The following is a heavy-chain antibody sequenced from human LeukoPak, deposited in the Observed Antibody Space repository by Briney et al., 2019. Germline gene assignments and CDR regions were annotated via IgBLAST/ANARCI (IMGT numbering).Heavy chain of an antibody. D-gene: IGHD1-26*01. CDR2: IYTSGST. Sequence: SETLSLTCTVSGGSISSYYWSWIRQPAGKGLEWIGRIYTSGSTNYNASLKSRVSMSVDTSKNQFSLKLSSVTATDTAVFYCARENSGSYREFDYWGQGTLVTVSS. CDR1: GGSISSYY. J-gene: IGHJ4*02. V-gene: IGHV4-4*07. CDR3: ARENSGSYREFDY.